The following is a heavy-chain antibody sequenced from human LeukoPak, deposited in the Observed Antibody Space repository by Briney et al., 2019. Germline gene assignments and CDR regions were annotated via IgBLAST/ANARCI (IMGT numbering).Heavy chain of an antibody. CDR2: IKQDGSEK. CDR3: AREYYGVYRC. CDR1: GFSFSTYW. J-gene: IGHJ4*02. D-gene: IGHD4-17*01. V-gene: IGHV3-7*01. Sequence: GGSLRLSCAGSGFSFSTYWTSWLRHATGKGREWVTTIKQDGSEKYYMHPVRGRHPLHRDNAKNALYLQMNSLRAEDTAILYCAREYYGVYRCGGQGSLVTVS.